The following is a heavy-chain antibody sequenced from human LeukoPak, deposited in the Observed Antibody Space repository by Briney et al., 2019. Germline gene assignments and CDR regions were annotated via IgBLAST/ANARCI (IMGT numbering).Heavy chain of an antibody. V-gene: IGHV1-69*05. CDR1: GGTFSSYA. Sequence: GAAVNVSCKASGGTFSSYAISWLRQAPGQGLEWMGGIIPIFGTANYAQKFQGRVTITTDESTSKAYMELSSLRSEDTAVYYCARGDSSGAPIVYWGQGTLVTVSS. CDR3: ARGDSSGAPIVY. D-gene: IGHD3-22*01. J-gene: IGHJ4*02. CDR2: IIPIFGTA.